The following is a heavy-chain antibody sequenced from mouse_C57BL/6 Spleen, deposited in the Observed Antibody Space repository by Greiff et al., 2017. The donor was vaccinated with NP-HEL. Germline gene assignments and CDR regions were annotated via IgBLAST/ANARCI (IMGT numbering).Heavy chain of an antibody. V-gene: IGHV1-19*01. J-gene: IGHJ2*01. CDR1: GYTFTDYY. Sequence: EVMLVESGPVLVKPGASVKMSCKASGYTFTDYYMNWVKQSHGKSLEWIGVINPYNGGTSYNQTFKGKATLTVDKSSSTAYMELNSLTSEDSAVYYCARSRELGQYFDYWGQGTTLTVSS. CDR2: INPYNGGT. D-gene: IGHD4-1*01. CDR3: ARSRELGQYFDY.